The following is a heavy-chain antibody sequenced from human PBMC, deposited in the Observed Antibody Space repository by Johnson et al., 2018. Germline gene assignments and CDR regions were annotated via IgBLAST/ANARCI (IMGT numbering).Heavy chain of an antibody. J-gene: IGHJ3*02. CDR1: GFTFSSYT. CDR2: ISHDANIA. D-gene: IGHD2-2*01. CDR3: AKDGLPARLYVDAFDI. Sequence: QVELVQAGGGVVQPGRSLRLSCAASGFTFSSYTMFWVRQAPGQGLEWVASISHDANIASYADSVKGRFTISRVNSKNPLYLQINSLRVDDTAVYYCAKDGLPARLYVDAFDICGQGTMFTVSS. V-gene: IGHV3-30*18.